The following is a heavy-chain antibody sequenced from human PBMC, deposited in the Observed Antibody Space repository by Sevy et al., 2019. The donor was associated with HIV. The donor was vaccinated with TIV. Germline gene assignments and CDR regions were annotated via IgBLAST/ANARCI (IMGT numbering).Heavy chain of an antibody. CDR3: ARGRVTSHYYDY. V-gene: IGHV3-30*04. CDR2: ISYDGSNK. CDR1: RFTFSTYA. Sequence: GGSLRLSCAASRFTFSTYAIHWVRQAPGKGLEWVAVISYDGSNKYYEDSVKGRFTISRDNSKHTRYLQMNSLRVEDTAVYYCARGRVTSHYYDYWGQGTLVTVSS. J-gene: IGHJ4*02. D-gene: IGHD2-21*02.